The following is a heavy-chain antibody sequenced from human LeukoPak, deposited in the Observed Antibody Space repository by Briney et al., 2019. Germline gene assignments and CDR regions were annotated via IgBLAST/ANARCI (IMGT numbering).Heavy chain of an antibody. CDR2: VKQDGGEK. V-gene: IGHV3-7*01. J-gene: IGHJ4*02. D-gene: IGHD2-8*01. CDR1: GSTFTSYW. Sequence: GGSLRLSCAASGSTFTSYWMTWVRQAPGKGLEWVANVKQDGGEKYYVDSAKGRFTISRDNAKNSLYLQMNSLRAEDTAVYYCARGGGYCSNGVCYHRFDYWGQGTLVTVPS. CDR3: ARGGGYCSNGVCYHRFDY.